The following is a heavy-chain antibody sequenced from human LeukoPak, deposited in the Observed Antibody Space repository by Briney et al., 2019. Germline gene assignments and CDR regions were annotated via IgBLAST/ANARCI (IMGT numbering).Heavy chain of an antibody. D-gene: IGHD6-19*01. V-gene: IGHV4-59*01. CDR3: ARGHYSSGWPNPTY. J-gene: IGHJ4*02. CDR1: GGSISSYY. CDR2: VYYSGST. Sequence: KPSETLSLTFTVSGGSISSYYWSWIRQPPGKGLEWIGYVYYSGSTNYNPSLKSRVTISVDTSKNQFSLKLSSVTAADTAVYYCARGHYSSGWPNPTYWGQGTLVTVSS.